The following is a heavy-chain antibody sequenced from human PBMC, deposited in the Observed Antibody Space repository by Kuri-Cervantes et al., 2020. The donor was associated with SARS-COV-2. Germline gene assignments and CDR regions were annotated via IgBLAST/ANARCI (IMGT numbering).Heavy chain of an antibody. CDR1: GGSFSGYY. CDR2: IKQDGSEK. Sequence: GESLKISCAVYGGSFSGYYWSWVRQAPGKGLEWVANIKQDGSEKYYVDSVKGRFTISRDNAKNSLYLQMNSLRAEDTAVYYCARETNDFWSGYYPAVKGWFDPWGQGTLVTVSS. J-gene: IGHJ5*02. D-gene: IGHD3-3*01. CDR3: ARETNDFWSGYYPAVKGWFDP. V-gene: IGHV3-7*01.